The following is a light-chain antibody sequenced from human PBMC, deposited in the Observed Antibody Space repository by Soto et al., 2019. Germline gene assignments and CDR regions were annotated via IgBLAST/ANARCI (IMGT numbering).Light chain of an antibody. CDR3: CSYTTSNTRQIV. Sequence: QSVLTQPASVSGSPGQSITISCTGTSSDVVGYSYVSWYQQHPGKAPKFMIYDVSSRPSGVSNRFSGSKSGNTASLTISGLQAEDEADYYCCSYTTSNTRQIVFGTGTKVTVL. J-gene: IGLJ1*01. CDR1: SSDVVGYSY. CDR2: DVS. V-gene: IGLV2-14*03.